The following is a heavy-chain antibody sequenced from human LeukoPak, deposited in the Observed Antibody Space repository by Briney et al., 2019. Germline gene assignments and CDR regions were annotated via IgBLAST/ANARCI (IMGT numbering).Heavy chain of an antibody. Sequence: PGRSLRLSCTASGFTFGDYAMRWVSQAPGKGLEWVGFIRSKAYGGTTEYAASVKGRFTISRDDSKSIAYLQMNSLKTEDTAVYYCTKESSGWYEGWFDPWGQGTLVTVSS. CDR1: GFTFGDYA. CDR3: TKESSGWYEGWFDP. CDR2: IRSKAYGGTT. J-gene: IGHJ5*02. V-gene: IGHV3-49*04. D-gene: IGHD6-19*01.